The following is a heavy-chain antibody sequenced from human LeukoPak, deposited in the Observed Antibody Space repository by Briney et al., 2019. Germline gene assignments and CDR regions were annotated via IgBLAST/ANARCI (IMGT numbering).Heavy chain of an antibody. D-gene: IGHD1-26*01. CDR3: ARFEPSGDFDY. V-gene: IGHV3-48*03. Sequence: GGSLRLSCAASGFTFSSYEMNWVRQAPGKGLEWVSYISSSGSTIYYADSVKGRFTISRDNAKNSLYLQMNSLRAEDTAVYHCARFEPSGDFDYWGQGTLVTVSS. J-gene: IGHJ4*02. CDR1: GFTFSSYE. CDR2: ISSSGSTI.